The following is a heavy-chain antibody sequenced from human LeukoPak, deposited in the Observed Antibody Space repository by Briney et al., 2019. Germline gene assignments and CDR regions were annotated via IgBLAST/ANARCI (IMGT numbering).Heavy chain of an antibody. D-gene: IGHD3-16*01. CDR3: ARAFYAHDALDI. CDR2: INHSGST. Sequence: SKTLSLTCAVYGGSFSGYYWSWIRQPPGKGLEWIGEINHSGSTNYNPSLKSRVTISVDTSKNQFSLKLSSVTAADTAVYYCARAFYAHDALDIWGQGTMVTVSS. CDR1: GGSFSGYY. V-gene: IGHV4-34*01. J-gene: IGHJ3*02.